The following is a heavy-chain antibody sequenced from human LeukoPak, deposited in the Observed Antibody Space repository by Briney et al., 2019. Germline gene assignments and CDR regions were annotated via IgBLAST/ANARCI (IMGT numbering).Heavy chain of an antibody. D-gene: IGHD6-6*01. J-gene: IGHJ4*02. CDR2: ISSSSSYI. CDR1: GFTFSSYS. CDR3: ARVHRSEYSSSFWFDY. V-gene: IGHV3-21*01. Sequence: GGSLRLSCAASGFTFSSYSMNWVRQAPGKGLEWVSSISSSSSYIYYADSVKGRFTIPRDNAKNSMYLQMNSLRAEDTAVYYCARVHRSEYSSSFWFDYWGQGTLVTVSS.